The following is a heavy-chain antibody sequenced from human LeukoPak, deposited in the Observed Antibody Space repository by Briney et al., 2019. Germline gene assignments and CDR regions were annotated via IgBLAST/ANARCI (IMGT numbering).Heavy chain of an antibody. CDR1: GFAFSNFD. D-gene: IGHD3-10*01. J-gene: IGHJ3*02. CDR3: IRDRFGERTFET. Sequence: GGSLRLSCAASGFAFSNFDMHWVRQSTGGRLEWVAHILVNGDTQYAGSVKGRFTISRENAKSSVYLQMNSLRDGDTAVYHCIRDRFGERTFETWGQGTMVTVSS. CDR2: ILVNGDT. V-gene: IGHV3-13*01.